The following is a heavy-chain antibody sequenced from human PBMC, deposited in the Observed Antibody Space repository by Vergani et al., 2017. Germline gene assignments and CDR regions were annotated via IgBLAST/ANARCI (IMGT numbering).Heavy chain of an antibody. CDR1: GFTFSSYS. Sequence: EVQLVESGGGLVQPGGSLRLSCAASGFTFSSYSMNWVRQAPGQGLEWVSYISSSSSTIYYADSVKGRFTISRDNAKNSLYLQMNSLRDEDTAVYYCARARDDYVWGSYRYGWFDPWGQGTLVTVSS. V-gene: IGHV3-48*02. CDR2: ISSSSSTI. CDR3: ARARDDYVWGSYRYGWFDP. J-gene: IGHJ5*02. D-gene: IGHD3-16*02.